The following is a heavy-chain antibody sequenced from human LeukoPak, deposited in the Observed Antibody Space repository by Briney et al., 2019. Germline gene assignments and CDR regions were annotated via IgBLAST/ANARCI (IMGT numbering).Heavy chain of an antibody. CDR2: SIPIFGTA. Sequence: SVKVSCKASGGTFISYAISGVRQAPGQGREWMGGSIPIFGTANYAQKFQGRGTITTDEYTSTAYMELSSLSSEDTAVYYCASGDFNFYWSRNYYYYYMDVWGKGTTVTVSS. D-gene: IGHD3-9*01. CDR1: GGTFISYA. V-gene: IGHV1-69*05. CDR3: ASGDFNFYWSRNYYYYYMDV. J-gene: IGHJ6*03.